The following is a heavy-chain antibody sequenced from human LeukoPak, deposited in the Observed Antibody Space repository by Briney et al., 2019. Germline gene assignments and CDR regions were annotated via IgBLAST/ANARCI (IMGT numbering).Heavy chain of an antibody. J-gene: IGHJ4*02. V-gene: IGHV3-7*01. Sequence: GGSLRLSCAASGFTFSQYWMSWVRQAPGKGLEWVAYIKKTGSETYYVDSVKGRFTITRDNTRNSLFLQMYNLRVEDTAVYFCAREDGYCSGGDCYSYFDSWGQGTLVTVSS. CDR1: GFTFSQYW. CDR3: AREDGYCSGGDCYSYFDS. D-gene: IGHD2-15*01. CDR2: IKKTGSET.